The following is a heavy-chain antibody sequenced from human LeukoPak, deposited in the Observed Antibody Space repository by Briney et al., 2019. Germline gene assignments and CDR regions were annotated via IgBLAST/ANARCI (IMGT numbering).Heavy chain of an antibody. Sequence: GGSLRLSCAASGLTVSNYAMTWVRQAPGKGLQWVSGISGSGGSTYYADSVKGRFTISRDNSRNTLYLQMNSLRAEDTAIYHCAKAKGYSNTWYDYWGQGTLVTVSS. J-gene: IGHJ4*02. V-gene: IGHV3-23*01. CDR1: GLTVSNYA. CDR3: AKAKGYSNTWYDY. D-gene: IGHD6-13*01. CDR2: ISGSGGST.